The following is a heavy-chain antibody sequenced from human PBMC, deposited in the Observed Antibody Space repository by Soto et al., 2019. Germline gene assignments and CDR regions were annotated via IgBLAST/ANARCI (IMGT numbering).Heavy chain of an antibody. Sequence: QVQLVESGGGLVKPGGSLRLSCAASGLTFSDYYMTWIRQAPGKGLEWLSYITYNGDTIYYADCGKGRFTISRDNAHNSLYLEMNSLRAEDTAIYYCARLRPTNTGGTFDIWGQGTMVTVSS. CDR3: ARLRPTNTGGTFDI. D-gene: IGHD3-16*01. J-gene: IGHJ3*02. CDR1: GLTFSDYY. CDR2: ITYNGDTI. V-gene: IGHV3-11*01.